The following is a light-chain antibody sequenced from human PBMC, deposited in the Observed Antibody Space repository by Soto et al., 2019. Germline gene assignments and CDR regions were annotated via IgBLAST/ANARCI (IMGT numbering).Light chain of an antibody. CDR1: SSDVGGYNY. J-gene: IGLJ1*01. CDR2: EVS. V-gene: IGLV2-14*01. Sequence: QSGLAQLASGRRSPRQSMNMSCTGTSSDVGGYNYGSWYQHHPGKAPKLMIYEVSNRPSGVSYRFSGSKSGNTASLTISGLQAEDEADYYCNSYTGSGIVFGTGTKVTVL. CDR3: NSYTGSGIV.